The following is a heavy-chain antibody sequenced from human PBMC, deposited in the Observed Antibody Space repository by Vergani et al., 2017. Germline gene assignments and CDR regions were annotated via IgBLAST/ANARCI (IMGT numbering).Heavy chain of an antibody. CDR3: ARGLSGYEH. CDR2: IYYSGST. V-gene: IGHV4-39*07. D-gene: IGHD5-12*01. CDR1: GGSIRSTFYY. J-gene: IGHJ1*01. Sequence: QLQLQESDPGLVKPSETLSLTCTVSGGSIRSTFYYWGWIRQPPGKGLEWIGTIYYSGSTYYNPSLKSRVTISVDTSKNQFSLKLSSVTAADTAVYYCARGLSGYEHWGQGTLVTVSS.